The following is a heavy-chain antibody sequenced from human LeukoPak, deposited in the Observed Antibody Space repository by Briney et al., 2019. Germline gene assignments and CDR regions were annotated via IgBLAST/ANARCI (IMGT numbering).Heavy chain of an antibody. D-gene: IGHD3-22*01. CDR3: ARGFGSSYYYT. V-gene: IGHV4-34*01. J-gene: IGHJ5*02. CDR2: INPSEAT. CDR1: GASFSGYY. Sequence: SETLCLTCAVYGASFSGYYWGWIRQPPGKGLEWIGEINPSEATNYNPSHKTRLTISANTSKNQFSLKLSSVTAADTAVYYCARGFGSSYYYTWGQGTLVTVSS.